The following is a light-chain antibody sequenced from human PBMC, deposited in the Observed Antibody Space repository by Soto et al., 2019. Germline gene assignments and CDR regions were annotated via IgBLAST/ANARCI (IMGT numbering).Light chain of an antibody. CDR3: QQYGSSRWT. CDR1: QSVSSSY. V-gene: IGKV3-20*01. CDR2: AAS. J-gene: IGKJ1*01. Sequence: EVVLTHSPGTLSLSPVERTTLSCRASQSVSSSYLAWYQQKPGQAPRLLIYAASSRATGIPDRFSGSGSGTDFTLTISRLEPEDFAVYYCQQYGSSRWTFGQGTKVDNK.